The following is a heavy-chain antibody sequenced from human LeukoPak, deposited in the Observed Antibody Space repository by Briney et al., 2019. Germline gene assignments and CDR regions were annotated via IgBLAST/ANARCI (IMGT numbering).Heavy chain of an antibody. V-gene: IGHV4-59*08. D-gene: IGHD1-26*01. CDR3: ARSSLMVGATLFDY. CDR2: IYYSGST. CDR1: GGSISSYY. Sequence: LETLSLTCTVSGGSISSYYWSWIRQPPGKGLEWIGYIYYSGSTNYSPSLRSRVTLSLDTSKNQFSLKLSSVTAADTAVYYCARSSLMVGATLFDYWGQGTLVTVSS. J-gene: IGHJ4*02.